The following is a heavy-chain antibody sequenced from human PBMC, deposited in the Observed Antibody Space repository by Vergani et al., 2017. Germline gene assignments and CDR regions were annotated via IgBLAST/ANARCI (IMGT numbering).Heavy chain of an antibody. CDR3: AKSPTGPVAATPIDY. CDR1: GFTFSSYS. V-gene: IGHV3-48*04. D-gene: IGHD2-15*01. Sequence: EVQLVESGGGLVQPGGSLRLSCAASGFTFSSYSMNWVRQAPGKGLEWVSYISSSSSTIYYADSVKGRFTISRDNAKNSLYLQMNSLRAEDTAVYYCAKSPTGPVAATPIDYWGQGTLVTVSS. CDR2: ISSSSSTI. J-gene: IGHJ4*02.